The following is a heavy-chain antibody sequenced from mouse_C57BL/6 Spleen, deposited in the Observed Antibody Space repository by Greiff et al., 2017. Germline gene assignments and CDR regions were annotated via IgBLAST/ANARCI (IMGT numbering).Heavy chain of an antibody. J-gene: IGHJ2*01. V-gene: IGHV1-77*01. CDR1: GYTFTDYY. Sequence: VQLVESGAELVKPGASVKLSCKASGYTFTDYYMNWVQQRPGQGLEWIGLIGPGASCTNYNEKFKGKATLTVDKSSSTAYMQLSSLTSEDSAVYYCATSSCDYWGQGTTLTVSS. CDR3: ATSSCDY. CDR2: IGPGASCT.